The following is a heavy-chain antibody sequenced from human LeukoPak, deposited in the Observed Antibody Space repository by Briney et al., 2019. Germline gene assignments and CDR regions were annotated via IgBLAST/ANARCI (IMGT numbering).Heavy chain of an antibody. J-gene: IGHJ4*02. CDR3: AKVAGKIGYYFDY. D-gene: IGHD6-19*01. V-gene: IGHV3-53*01. CDR1: GFTVSSNY. CDR2: IYSGGST. Sequence: PGGSLRLSCAASGFTVSSNYMSWVRQAPGKGLEWVSVIYSGGSTYYADSVKGRFTISRDNSKNTLYLQMNSLRAEDTAVYYCAKVAGKIGYYFDYWGQGTLVTVSS.